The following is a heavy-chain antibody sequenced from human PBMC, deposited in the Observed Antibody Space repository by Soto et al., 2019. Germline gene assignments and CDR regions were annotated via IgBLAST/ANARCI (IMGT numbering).Heavy chain of an antibody. CDR1: GGSISSSSYY. J-gene: IGHJ6*03. D-gene: IGHD4-17*01. V-gene: IGHV4-39*01. CDR2: IYYSGST. CDR3: ARRTVTYYYYYMDV. Sequence: SETLSLTCTVSGGSISSSSYYWGWIRQPPGKGLEWIGSIYYSGSTYYNPSLKSRVTISVDTSKNQFSLKLSSVTAADTAVYYCARRTVTYYYYYMDVWGKGTTVTVSS.